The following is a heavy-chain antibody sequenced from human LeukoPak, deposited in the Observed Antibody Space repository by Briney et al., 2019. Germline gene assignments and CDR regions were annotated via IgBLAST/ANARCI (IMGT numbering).Heavy chain of an antibody. Sequence: PGGSLRLSCAASGFTFSDYYMSWIRQAPGKGLEWVSYISSSGSTIYYADSVKGRFTISRDNAKNSLYLQMNSLRAEDTAVYYCARDGYYDFRSGYYSRYYYYMDVWGKGTTVTVSS. CDR1: GFTFSDYY. V-gene: IGHV3-11*04. J-gene: IGHJ6*03. CDR3: ARDGYYDFRSGYYSRYYYYMDV. CDR2: ISSSGSTI. D-gene: IGHD3-3*01.